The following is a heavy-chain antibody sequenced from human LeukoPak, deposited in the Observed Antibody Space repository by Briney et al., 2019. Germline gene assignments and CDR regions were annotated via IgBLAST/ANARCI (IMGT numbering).Heavy chain of an antibody. J-gene: IGHJ6*03. CDR2: INHSGST. D-gene: IGHD6-13*01. CDR1: VVSISSYY. V-gene: IGHV4-34*01. CDR3: ARHLSAAAGTYYYYYYYMDV. Sequence: SETLSLTCTVSVVSISSYYWIWIRQPPGKGLEWIWEINHSGSTNYNPSLKSRVTISVDTSKNQFSLKLSSVTAADTAAYYCARHLSAAAGTYYYYYYYMDVWGKGTTVTVSS.